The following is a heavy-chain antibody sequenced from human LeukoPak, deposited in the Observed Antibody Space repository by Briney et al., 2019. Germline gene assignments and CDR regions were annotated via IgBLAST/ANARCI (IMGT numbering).Heavy chain of an antibody. J-gene: IGHJ6*02. Sequence: GGSLRLSCAASGFTFSNYAVTWVRQAPGKGLEWVAVISYDGSNKYYADSVKGRFTISRDNSKNTLYLQMNSLRAEDTAVYYCASTLIVVVPAAIYYYYGMDVWGQGTTVTVSS. CDR3: ASTLIVVVPAAIYYYYGMDV. V-gene: IGHV3-30-3*01. CDR2: ISYDGSNK. D-gene: IGHD2-2*01. CDR1: GFTFSNYA.